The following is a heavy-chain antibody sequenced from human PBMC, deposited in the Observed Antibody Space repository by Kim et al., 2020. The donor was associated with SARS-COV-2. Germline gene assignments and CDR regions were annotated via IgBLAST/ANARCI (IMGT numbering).Heavy chain of an antibody. Sequence: ASVKVSCKASGFTFTGYYMHWVRQAPGQGLEWMGWINPNSGVTNYAQKFQGRVTMTRDTSFSTAYLEVSSLTSDDAAVYYCASQPHVAAGIWCFDYWGQG. CDR3: ASQPHVAAGIWCFDY. J-gene: IGHJ4*02. V-gene: IGHV1-2*02. CDR1: GFTFTGYY. CDR2: INPNSGVT. D-gene: IGHD6-19*01.